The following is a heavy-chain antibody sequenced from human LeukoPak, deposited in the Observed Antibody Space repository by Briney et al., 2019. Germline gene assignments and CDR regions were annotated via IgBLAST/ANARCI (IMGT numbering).Heavy chain of an antibody. CDR3: ARPESYYGSVHAFDI. D-gene: IGHD3-10*01. CDR1: GYTFTGYY. V-gene: IGHV1-2*06. CDR2: INPNSGGT. Sequence: ASVKVSCKASGYTFTGYYMHWVRQAPGQGLEWMGRINPNSGGTNYAQKFQGRVTMTRDTSISTAYMELSRLRSDDTAVYYCARPESYYGSVHAFDIWGQGTTVTVSS. J-gene: IGHJ3*02.